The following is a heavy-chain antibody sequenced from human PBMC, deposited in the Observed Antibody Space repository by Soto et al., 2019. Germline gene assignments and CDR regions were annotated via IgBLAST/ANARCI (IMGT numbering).Heavy chain of an antibody. D-gene: IGHD3-22*01. CDR1: GDSINRIDYY. Sequence: QVQLQESGPGLVKPSQTLSLTCSVSGDSINRIDYYWTWIRQHPEKGLEWIGNIYFRGNTYYSPSLESRLTISVDTSKNQFSLKLTSVTAADTAVYYCAREGGSYDSGGYLIRGAFYIWGQGTMVTVSS. J-gene: IGHJ3*02. CDR2: IYFRGNT. V-gene: IGHV4-31*03. CDR3: AREGGSYDSGGYLIRGAFYI.